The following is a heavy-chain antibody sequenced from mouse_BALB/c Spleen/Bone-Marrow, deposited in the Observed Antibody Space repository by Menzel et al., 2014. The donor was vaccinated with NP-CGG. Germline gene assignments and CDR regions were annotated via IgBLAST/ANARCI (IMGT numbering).Heavy chain of an antibody. CDR3: ARGLDY. CDR1: GFTFSSYG. CDR2: INTNGGNT. Sequence: EVKLVESGGGLVQPGGSLKLSCAASGFTFSSYGMSWVRQTPDKRLELVATINTNGGNTHYPDSVKGRFTISRDNAKNTLYLQMSSLKSEDTAMYYCARGLDYWGQGTTLTVSS. J-gene: IGHJ2*01. V-gene: IGHV5-6-3*01.